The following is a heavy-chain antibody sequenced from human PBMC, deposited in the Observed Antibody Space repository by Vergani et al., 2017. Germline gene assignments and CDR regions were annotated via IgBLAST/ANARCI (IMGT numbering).Heavy chain of an antibody. CDR3: GRVADFYGLGSRLLDL. CDR2: MYHSGST. CDR1: GGSMSGYY. Sequence: QVRLQESGPGLAKPSETPSLTCSVSGGSMSGYYWSWIRQPPGKELEWIGYMYHSGSTNYNPSLETRVTISGDTSKNQFSLKLNSVTAADTAVYYCGRVADFYGLGSRLLDLWGQGILVTVSS. D-gene: IGHD3-10*01. V-gene: IGHV4-59*01. J-gene: IGHJ5*02.